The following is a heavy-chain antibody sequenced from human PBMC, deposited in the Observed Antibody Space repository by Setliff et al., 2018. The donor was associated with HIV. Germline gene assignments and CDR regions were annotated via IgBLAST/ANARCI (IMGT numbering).Heavy chain of an antibody. CDR2: IYPTGVT. CDR1: GGSINNYY. CDR3: ARDFGASGYSEY. J-gene: IGHJ4*02. D-gene: IGHD3-22*01. Sequence: SETLSLTCTVSGGSINNYYWTWIRQPAGKGLEWIGRIYPTGVTNYDPSLMSRLTMSVDMSKNQFSLKLSSVTAADTAVYYCARDFGASGYSEYWGQGTLVTVSS. V-gene: IGHV4-4*07.